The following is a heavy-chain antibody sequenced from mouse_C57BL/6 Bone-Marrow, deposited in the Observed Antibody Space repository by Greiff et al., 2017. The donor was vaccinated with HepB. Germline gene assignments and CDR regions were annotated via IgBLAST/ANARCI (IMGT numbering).Heavy chain of an antibody. CDR3: ARDEGDYGQAWFAY. CDR1: GFTFSDFY. CDR2: SRNKANDYTT. Sequence: DVKLVESGGGLVQSGRSLRLSCATSGFTFSDFYMEWVRQAPGKGLEWIAASRNKANDYTTEYSASVKGRFIVSRDTSQSILYLQMNALRAEDTAIYYCARDEGDYGQAWFAYWGQGTLVTVSA. V-gene: IGHV7-1*01. D-gene: IGHD2-4*01. J-gene: IGHJ3*01.